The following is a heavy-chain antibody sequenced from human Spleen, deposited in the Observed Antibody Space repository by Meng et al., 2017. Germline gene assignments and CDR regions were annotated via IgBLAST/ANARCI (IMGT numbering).Heavy chain of an antibody. J-gene: IGHJ4*01. CDR2: ISGSGGST. V-gene: IGHV3-23*01. CDR1: GFTFSSYT. Sequence: GESLKISCAASGFTFSSYTMSWVRQAPGKGLEWVSAISGSGGSTYYADSVKGRFTISRDNAKNSLHRQMNSLGAEDTAVYYCVRVTYDSSDYYYAGDYWGQGTLVTVSS. D-gene: IGHD3-22*01. CDR3: VRVTYDSSDYYYAGDY.